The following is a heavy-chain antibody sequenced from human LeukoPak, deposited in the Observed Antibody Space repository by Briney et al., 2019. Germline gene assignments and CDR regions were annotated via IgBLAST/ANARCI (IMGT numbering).Heavy chain of an antibody. CDR3: ARGAMVRGDV. CDR1: GITFSVYE. Sequence: GGSLRLSCAASGITFSVYEMSWVRQAPGKGLEWVSYISSTGSTMYYADSVKGRFTISRDNARSSLYLQMNSLRVEDTAVYHCARGAMVRGDVWGQGTTVTVSS. V-gene: IGHV3-48*03. CDR2: ISSTGSTM. J-gene: IGHJ6*02. D-gene: IGHD3-10*01.